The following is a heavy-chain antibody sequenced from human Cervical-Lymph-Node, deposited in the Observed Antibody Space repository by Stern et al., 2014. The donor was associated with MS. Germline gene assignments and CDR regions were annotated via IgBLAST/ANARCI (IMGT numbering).Heavy chain of an antibody. CDR1: DGPISGDF. CDR3: ARGIGGARGYYDY. Sequence: VQLVESGPGLVKPSETLSLTCTVSDGPISGDFWNWIRQFPGKGLEWIGYAHYSGNTKYNPSLKSRVPISIDTSVSQFSLNLSSVTTADTAVYYCARGIGGARGYYDYWGHGALVTAAS. CDR2: AHYSGNT. J-gene: IGHJ4*01. V-gene: IGHV4-59*08. D-gene: IGHD2-21*01.